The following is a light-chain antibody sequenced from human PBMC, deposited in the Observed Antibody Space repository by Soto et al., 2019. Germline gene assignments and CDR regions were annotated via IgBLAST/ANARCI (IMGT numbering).Light chain of an antibody. J-gene: IGKJ2*01. V-gene: IGKV3-15*01. CDR1: QSVSSC. CDR2: DDS. Sequence: EIVMTQSPATLYVSPGERDTLSCRASQSVSSCLAWYQQKPGLPPRLLIYDDSTRATAIPDRFSGSGSGTDFTLTISSLQSADFSVYYCQQYSNWPPLYSFGRGTKLEIK. CDR3: QQYSNWPPLYS.